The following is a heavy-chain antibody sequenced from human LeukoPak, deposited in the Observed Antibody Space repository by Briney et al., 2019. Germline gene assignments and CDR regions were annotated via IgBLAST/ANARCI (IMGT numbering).Heavy chain of an antibody. V-gene: IGHV3-48*04. CDR1: GFTFSSYS. J-gene: IGHJ4*02. Sequence: GGSLRLSCAASGFTFSSYSMNWVRQAPGKGLEWVSYISSSSSTIYYADSVKGRFTISRDNAKNSLYLQMNSLRAEDTAVYYCARDRYYDSSGYNPPFDYWGQGTLVTVSS. CDR2: ISSSSSTI. CDR3: ARDRYYDSSGYNPPFDY. D-gene: IGHD3-22*01.